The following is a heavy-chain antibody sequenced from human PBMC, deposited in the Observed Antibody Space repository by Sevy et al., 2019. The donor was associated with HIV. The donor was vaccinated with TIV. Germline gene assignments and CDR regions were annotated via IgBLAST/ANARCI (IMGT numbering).Heavy chain of an antibody. CDR1: GYTLTKLS. Sequence: ASVKVSCKVSGYTLTKLSMHWVRQAPGKRPEWMGTFDPEDGEKIYARKFQGRVTMTEDTSTGTAYMALSSLRSEDTAVYYCATTKDYYESSGSPFDDWGQGTLVTVSS. V-gene: IGHV1-24*01. CDR3: ATTKDYYESSGSPFDD. D-gene: IGHD3-22*01. CDR2: FDPEDGEK. J-gene: IGHJ4*02.